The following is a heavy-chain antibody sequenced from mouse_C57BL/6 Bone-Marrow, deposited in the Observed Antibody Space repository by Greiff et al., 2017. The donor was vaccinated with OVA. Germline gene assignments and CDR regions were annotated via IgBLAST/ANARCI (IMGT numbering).Heavy chain of an antibody. V-gene: IGHV5-9*01. CDR3: ARQAGNYVLDAMDY. CDR1: GFTFSSYT. Sequence: DVKLVESGGGLVKPGGSLKLSCAASGFTFSSYTMSWVRQTPEKRLEWVATISGGGGNTYYPDSVKGRFTISRDNAKNTLYLQRSSLRSEDTALYYCARQAGNYVLDAMDYWGQGTSVTVSS. D-gene: IGHD2-1*01. CDR2: ISGGGGNT. J-gene: IGHJ4*01.